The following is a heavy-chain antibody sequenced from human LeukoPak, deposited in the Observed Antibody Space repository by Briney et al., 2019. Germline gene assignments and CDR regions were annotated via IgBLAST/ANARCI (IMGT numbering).Heavy chain of an antibody. J-gene: IGHJ3*02. CDR2: INHSGST. CDR1: GGSFSGYY. D-gene: IGHD3-9*01. V-gene: IGHV4-34*01. Sequence: SETLSLTCAVYGGSFSGYYWSWIRQPPGKGLEWIGEINHSGSTNYNPSLKSRVTISVDTSKNQFSLKLSPVTAADTAVYYCASFDSSLRAFDIWGQGTMVTVSS. CDR3: ASFDSSLRAFDI.